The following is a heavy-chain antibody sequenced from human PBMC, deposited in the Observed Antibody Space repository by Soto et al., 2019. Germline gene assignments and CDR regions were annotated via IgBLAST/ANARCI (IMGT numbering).Heavy chain of an antibody. J-gene: IGHJ4*02. Sequence: EVQLLESGGGLVQPGGSLRLSCAASGFTFSTDAMSWVRQAPGKGLKWVSVISGSGGGTYYADSVKGRFTISRDNSKNTLYLQMNSLRADDTAVYYWAKRWLAEYWGQGTLVTVSS. CDR3: AKRWLAEY. D-gene: IGHD6-19*01. CDR2: ISGSGGGT. V-gene: IGHV3-23*01. CDR1: GFTFSTDA.